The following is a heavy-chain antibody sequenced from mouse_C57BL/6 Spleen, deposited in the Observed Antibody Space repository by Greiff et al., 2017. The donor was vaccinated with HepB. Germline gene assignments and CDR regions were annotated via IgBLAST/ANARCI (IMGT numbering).Heavy chain of an antibody. J-gene: IGHJ4*01. CDR3: ARDSSGYGAMDY. CDR2: INPNNGGT. D-gene: IGHD3-2*02. Sequence: EVQLQQSGPELVKPGASVKIPCKASGYTFTDYNMDWVKQSHGKSLEWIGDINPNNGGTIYNQKFKGKATLTVDKSSSTAYMELRSLTSEDTAVYYCARDSSGYGAMDYWGQGTSVTVAS. V-gene: IGHV1-18*01. CDR1: GYTFTDYN.